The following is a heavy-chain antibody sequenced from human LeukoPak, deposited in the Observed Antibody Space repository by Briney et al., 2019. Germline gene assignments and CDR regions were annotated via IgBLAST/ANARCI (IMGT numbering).Heavy chain of an antibody. Sequence: SETLSLTCAVYGGSFSGHYWSWIRQPPGKGLEWIGEINHSGSTNYNPSLKSRVTISVDTSKNQFSLKLSSVTAADTAVYYCARGSGGYCSSTSCKPRRVFDYWGQGTLVTVSS. V-gene: IGHV4-34*01. J-gene: IGHJ4*02. CDR2: INHSGST. CDR1: GGSFSGHY. CDR3: ARGSGGYCSSTSCKPRRVFDY. D-gene: IGHD2-2*01.